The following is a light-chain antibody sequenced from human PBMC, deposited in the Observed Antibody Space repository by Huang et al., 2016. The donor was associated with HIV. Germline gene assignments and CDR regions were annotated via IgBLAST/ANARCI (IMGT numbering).Light chain of an antibody. CDR3: QQYDSSPLT. J-gene: IGKJ4*01. Sequence: EIVLTQSPGTLSLSPGERATLSCRASQTVNNNYLAWYRQRPGQAPRLLISGASTRATGIPDRFSGSGSGTDFNFTISGLEPEDSAVYYCQQYDSSPLTFGGGTRVEI. CDR2: GAS. CDR1: QTVNNNY. V-gene: IGKV3-20*01.